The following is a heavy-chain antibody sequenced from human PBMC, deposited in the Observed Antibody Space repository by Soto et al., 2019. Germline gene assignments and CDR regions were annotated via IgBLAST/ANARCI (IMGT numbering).Heavy chain of an antibody. J-gene: IGHJ4*02. D-gene: IGHD1-26*01. CDR3: ARGGGSPDY. CDR1: GGSISSTRW. Sequence: SETLSLTCTGSGGSISSTRWWSWVRQSPGKGLEWIGDIYHGGSTNYNPSLKSRVTISVDTSKNQFSLKLSSVTAADTAVYYCARGGGSPDYWGQGTLVTVSS. V-gene: IGHV4-4*02. CDR2: IYHGGST.